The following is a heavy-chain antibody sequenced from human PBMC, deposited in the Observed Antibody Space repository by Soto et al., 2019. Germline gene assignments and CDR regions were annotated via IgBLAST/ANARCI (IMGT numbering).Heavy chain of an antibody. CDR3: AKYTLSPEDH. V-gene: IGHV3-66*01. Sequence: GGSLRLSCAASGFTVSSSYMSWVRQAPGKGLEWVSTLYAGGNTYYADSVKGRFTISRDDAKNTLYLQMNSLRADDTGVYYCAKYTLSPEDHWGQGTLVTVPQ. D-gene: IGHD2-15*01. CDR2: LYAGGNT. CDR1: GFTVSSSY. J-gene: IGHJ4*02.